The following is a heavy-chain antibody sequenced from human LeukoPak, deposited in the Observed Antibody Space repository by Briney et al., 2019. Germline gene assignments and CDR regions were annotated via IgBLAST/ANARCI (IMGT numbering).Heavy chain of an antibody. CDR3: ARGGWDYYYYYMDV. Sequence: GASVKVSCKASGYTFTSYDINWVRQATGQGLEWMGWMNPNSGNTGYAQKFQGRVTITRNTSISTAYMELSSLRSEDTAVYYCARGGWDYYYYYMDVWGKGTTVTVSS. J-gene: IGHJ6*03. CDR1: GYTFTSYD. V-gene: IGHV1-8*03. D-gene: IGHD6-19*01. CDR2: MNPNSGNT.